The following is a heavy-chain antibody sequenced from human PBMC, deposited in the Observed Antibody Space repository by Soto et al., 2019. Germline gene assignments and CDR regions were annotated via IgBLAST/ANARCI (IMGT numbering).Heavy chain of an antibody. CDR3: TRAGSDPGNSYISNYYAMDV. V-gene: IGHV3-53*01. CDR1: GFSVSSDY. CDR2: IYSGGDT. J-gene: IGHJ6*02. Sequence: PGGSLRLSCAASGFSVSSDYMSWVRQAPGKGLEWVSLIYSGGDTYYADSVKGRFTISRDISSNTIYLHMTSLRADDTAIYYCTRAGSDPGNSYISNYYAMDVWGRGNTVTVSS. D-gene: IGHD3-10*01.